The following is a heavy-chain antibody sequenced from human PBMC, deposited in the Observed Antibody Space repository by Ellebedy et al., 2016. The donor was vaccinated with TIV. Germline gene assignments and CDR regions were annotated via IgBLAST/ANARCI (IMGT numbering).Heavy chain of an antibody. D-gene: IGHD6-19*01. J-gene: IGHJ4*02. Sequence: GGSLRLSCAASGFTFSSYAMHWVRQAPGKGLEWVAVISYDGSNKYYADSVKGRFTISRDNSKNTLYLQMNSLRAEDTAVYYCARYGIAVAGMDYWGQGTLVTVSS. CDR1: GFTFSSYA. V-gene: IGHV3-30*04. CDR3: ARYGIAVAGMDY. CDR2: ISYDGSNK.